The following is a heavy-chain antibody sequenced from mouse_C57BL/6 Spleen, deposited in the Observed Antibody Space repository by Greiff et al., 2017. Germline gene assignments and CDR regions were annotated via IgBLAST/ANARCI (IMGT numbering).Heavy chain of an antibody. CDR2: INYDGSST. V-gene: IGHV5-16*01. CDR3: ARDPTNYAMDY. CDR1: GFTFSDYY. J-gene: IGHJ4*01. Sequence: EVQLVESEGGLVQPGSSMKLSCTASGFTFSDYYMAWVRQVPEKGLEWVANINYDGSSTYYLDSLKSRFIISRDNAKNILYLQMSSLKSEDTATYYCARDPTNYAMDYWGQGTSVTVSS.